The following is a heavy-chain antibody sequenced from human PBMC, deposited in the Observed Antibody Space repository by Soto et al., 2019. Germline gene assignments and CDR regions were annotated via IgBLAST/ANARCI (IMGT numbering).Heavy chain of an antibody. Sequence: GASVKVSCKASGGTFSSYAISWVRQAPGQGLEWMGGIIPICGRTSYAQKFQGRVTMTGDTSTSIVYMELSSLRSEDTAVYYCARGSQDCSSTSCYGWFDPWGQGTLVTVS. CDR3: ARGSQDCSSTSCYGWFDP. D-gene: IGHD2-2*01. V-gene: IGHV1-69*06. J-gene: IGHJ5*02. CDR1: GGTFSSYA. CDR2: IIPICGRT.